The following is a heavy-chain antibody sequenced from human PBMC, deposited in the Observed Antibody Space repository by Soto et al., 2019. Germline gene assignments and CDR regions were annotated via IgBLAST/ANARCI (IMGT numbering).Heavy chain of an antibody. D-gene: IGHD6-19*01. Sequence: HVQLVQSGAEVKKPGASVKVSCKASGSTFTSYAIHWVRQAPGQRLERMGWINAGNGNTKYSQKFQDRVTITRDTSASTAYMELSSLRSEDTAVYCARDLGGWPDYWGQGTLVTVSS. CDR1: GSTFTSYA. CDR3: ARDLGGWPDY. V-gene: IGHV1-3*01. J-gene: IGHJ4*02. CDR2: INAGNGNT.